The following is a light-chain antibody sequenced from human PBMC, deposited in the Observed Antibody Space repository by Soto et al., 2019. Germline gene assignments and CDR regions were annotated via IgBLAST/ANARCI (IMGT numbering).Light chain of an antibody. CDR1: SSDVGGYNY. CDR3: CYHYV. CDR2: DVS. J-gene: IGLJ1*01. Sequence: QSALTQPRSVSGSPGQSVTISCTGTSSDVGGYNYVSWYQQHPGKAPKLMIYDVSKRPSGVPDRFSGSKSGNTASLTISGLQAEDEADYYCCYHYVFGTGTKVTVL. V-gene: IGLV2-11*01.